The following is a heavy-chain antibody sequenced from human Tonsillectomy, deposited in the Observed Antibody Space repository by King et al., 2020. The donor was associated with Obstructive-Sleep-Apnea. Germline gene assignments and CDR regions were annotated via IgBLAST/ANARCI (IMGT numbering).Heavy chain of an antibody. J-gene: IGHJ4*02. CDR1: GFTFYSYA. CDR3: AKDRTTDMH. V-gene: IGHV3-23*04. D-gene: IGHD3-9*01. Sequence: VQLVESGGGLVQPGGSLRLSCAASGFTFYSYAMSWVRQAPGKGLEGGSSISGRGDSTYYADSVEGRFTISRDNSKNTLYLQMNNLRAEDTATYYCAKDRTTDMHWGQGTLVTVSS. CDR2: ISGRGDST.